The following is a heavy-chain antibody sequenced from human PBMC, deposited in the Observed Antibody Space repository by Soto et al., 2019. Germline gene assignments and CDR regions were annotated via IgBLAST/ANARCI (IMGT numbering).Heavy chain of an antibody. Sequence: QVQLQESGPGLVKPSQTLSLTCTVSGGSISSGGYYWSWIRQHPGKGLEWIGYIYYSGSTYYNPSLKSRVTISVDTSKNQFSLKLSSVTAADTAVYYCARVPEMTADFWSGYPLDAFDIWGQGTMVTVSS. V-gene: IGHV4-31*03. J-gene: IGHJ3*02. CDR3: ARVPEMTADFWSGYPLDAFDI. CDR1: GGSISSGGYY. D-gene: IGHD3-3*01. CDR2: IYYSGST.